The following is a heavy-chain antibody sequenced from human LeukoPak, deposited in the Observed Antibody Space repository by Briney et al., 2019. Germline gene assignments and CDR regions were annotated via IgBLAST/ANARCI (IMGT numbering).Heavy chain of an antibody. CDR3: ARRGSGGADWFDP. V-gene: IGHV4-30-2*01. Sequence: SETLSLTCAVSGGSTSSGGYSWSWIRQPPGKGLEWIGYIYHSGGTYYNPSLKSRVTISVDRSKNQFSLKLTSVTAADTAVYYCARRGSGGADWFDPWGQGTLVTVSS. CDR2: IYHSGGT. D-gene: IGHD3-16*01. CDR1: GGSTSSGGYS. J-gene: IGHJ5*02.